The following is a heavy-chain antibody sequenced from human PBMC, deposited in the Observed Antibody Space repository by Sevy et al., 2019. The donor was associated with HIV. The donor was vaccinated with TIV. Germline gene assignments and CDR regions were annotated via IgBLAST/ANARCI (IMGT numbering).Heavy chain of an antibody. J-gene: IGHJ4*02. D-gene: IGHD4-17*01. CDR1: GFTFSSYW. CDR3: AKDRRYGDIGLFDY. V-gene: IGHV3-23*01. CDR2: FSSSGGNT. Sequence: GGSLRLSCAASGFTFSSYWMHWVRQAPGKGLEWVSVFSSSGGNTYYADSVKGRFTISRDNSKNTLYLQMNSLRAEDTAVYYCAKDRRYGDIGLFDYWGQGTLVTVSS.